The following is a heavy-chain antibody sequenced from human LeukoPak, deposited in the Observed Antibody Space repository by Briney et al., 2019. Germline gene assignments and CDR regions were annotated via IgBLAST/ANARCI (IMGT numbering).Heavy chain of an antibody. CDR3: AREPIVGATRYWFDP. CDR1: GYTFTSYD. Sequence: GASVKVSCKASGYTFTSYDINWVRQATGQGLEWMGWMNPNSGNTDYAQKFQGRVTMTRNTSISTAYMELSNLRSEDTAVYYCAREPIVGATRYWFDPWGQGTLVTVSS. D-gene: IGHD1-26*01. V-gene: IGHV1-8*01. CDR2: MNPNSGNT. J-gene: IGHJ5*02.